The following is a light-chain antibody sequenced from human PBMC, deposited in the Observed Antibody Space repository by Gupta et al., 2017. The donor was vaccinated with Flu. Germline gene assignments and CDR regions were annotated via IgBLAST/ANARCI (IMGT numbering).Light chain of an antibody. V-gene: IGLV3-25*02. CDR1: SLSKQY. Sequence: SFALTQPPSVSVSPGQTARITCSGDSLSKQYSYWYQQRPGQAPVLLIYKDSERPSGVSERFPGSSSGTTATLTISGVQAEDEADYYCQSADRSGFKYVFGDGTKVTV. CDR2: KDS. J-gene: IGLJ1*01. CDR3: QSADRSGFKYV.